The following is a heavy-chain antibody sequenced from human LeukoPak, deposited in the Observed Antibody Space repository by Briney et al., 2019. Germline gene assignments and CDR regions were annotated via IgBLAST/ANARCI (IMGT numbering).Heavy chain of an antibody. D-gene: IGHD3-10*01. CDR3: AHAVSGSYFYFAY. V-gene: IGHV2-70*17. CDR1: GFSLTIRGMC. Sequence: SGPALVEPTQTLILTCTFSGFSLTIRGMCVNWIRQPPGKGLEWLARIDWVDDKFYTTSLKTRLSISKDTSKNQVVLVMTNMDPVDTATYYCAHAVSGSYFYFAYWGQGTLVTVSS. J-gene: IGHJ4*02. CDR2: IDWVDDK.